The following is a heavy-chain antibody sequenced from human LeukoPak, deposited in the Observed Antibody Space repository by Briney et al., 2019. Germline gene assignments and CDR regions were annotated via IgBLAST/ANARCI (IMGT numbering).Heavy chain of an antibody. D-gene: IGHD3-22*01. J-gene: IGHJ3*02. Sequence: ASVKVSCKTSGYTFTGYYIHWVRQAPGQGLEWMGWINPNSGGTNYVQKFQARVTMTRDTSINTAYMELSRLKSDDTAVYYCARYYDDRSGYFPFDIWGQGTMVTVSS. V-gene: IGHV1-2*02. CDR3: ARYYDDRSGYFPFDI. CDR2: INPNSGGT. CDR1: GYTFTGYY.